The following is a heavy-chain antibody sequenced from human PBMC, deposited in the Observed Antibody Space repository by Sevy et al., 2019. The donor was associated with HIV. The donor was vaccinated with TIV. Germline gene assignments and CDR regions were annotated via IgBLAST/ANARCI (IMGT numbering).Heavy chain of an antibody. Sequence: ASVKFSCKASGGTFSSDAISWVRQAPGQGLEWMGGIIPMFGTANYAQKFQRRVTITADESTSTAYMDLSSLRSEDTAVYYCARGRRLSGGNDYYYYYGMDVWGQGTTVTVSS. D-gene: IGHD2-15*01. CDR1: GGTFSSDA. J-gene: IGHJ6*02. CDR2: IIPMFGTA. V-gene: IGHV1-69*13. CDR3: ARGRRLSGGNDYYYYYGMDV.